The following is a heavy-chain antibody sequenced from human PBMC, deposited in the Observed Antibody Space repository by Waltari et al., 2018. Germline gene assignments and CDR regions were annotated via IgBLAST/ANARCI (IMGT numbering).Heavy chain of an antibody. V-gene: IGHV4-34*01. CDR1: GGSFSGYY. D-gene: IGHD2-2*01. CDR3: ARFVPAASRGGLLGLLNWFDP. Sequence: QVQLQQWGAGLLKPSETLSLTCAVYGGSFSGYYWSWIRQPPGKGLEWIGEINHSGSTNYNPSLKSRVTISVDTSKNQFSLKLSSVTAADTAVYYCARFVPAASRGGLLGLLNWFDPWGQGTLVTVSS. CDR2: INHSGST. J-gene: IGHJ5*02.